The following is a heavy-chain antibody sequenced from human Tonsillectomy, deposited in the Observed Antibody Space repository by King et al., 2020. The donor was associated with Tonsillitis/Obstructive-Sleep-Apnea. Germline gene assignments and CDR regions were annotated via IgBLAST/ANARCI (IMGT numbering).Heavy chain of an antibody. D-gene: IGHD6-6*01. CDR1: GYTFTTYA. V-gene: IGHV1-3*01. Sequence: QRVQSGAEVKKPGASVKVSCKASGYTFTTYAMHWVRQAPGQRLEWLGWINAGNGNTKYYQKFQGRVTITRDKSASTADMELGSLRVEDTAVYYCAREPLEYSSSSLGWFDPWGQGTLVTVSS. CDR3: AREPLEYSSSSLGWFDP. J-gene: IGHJ5*02. CDR2: INAGNGNT.